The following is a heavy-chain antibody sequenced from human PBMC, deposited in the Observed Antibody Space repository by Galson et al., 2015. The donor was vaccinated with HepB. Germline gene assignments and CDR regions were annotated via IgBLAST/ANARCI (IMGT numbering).Heavy chain of an antibody. V-gene: IGHV4-59*08. J-gene: IGHJ5*02. D-gene: IGHD2-15*01. Sequence: ETLSLTCTVSGGSISSYYWSWIRQPPGKGLEWIGYIYYSGSTNYNPSLKSRVTISVDTSKNQFSLKLSSVTAADTAVYYCARQYCSGGSCYEPWWFDPWGQGTLVTVSS. CDR2: IYYSGST. CDR1: GGSISSYY. CDR3: ARQYCSGGSCYEPWWFDP.